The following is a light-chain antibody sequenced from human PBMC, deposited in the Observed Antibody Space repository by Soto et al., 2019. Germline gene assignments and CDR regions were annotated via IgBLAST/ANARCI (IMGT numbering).Light chain of an antibody. CDR1: SSDVGGYNY. CDR2: EVS. V-gene: IGLV2-8*01. Sequence: QSALTQPPSASGSPGQSVTISCTGTSSDVGGYNYVSWYQQHPGKAPKLMIYEVSKRPSGVPDRFSGSTSGNTASLTVSGLQAEDEADYYCTSYAGSNNVFGTGTKVTV. CDR3: TSYAGSNNV. J-gene: IGLJ1*01.